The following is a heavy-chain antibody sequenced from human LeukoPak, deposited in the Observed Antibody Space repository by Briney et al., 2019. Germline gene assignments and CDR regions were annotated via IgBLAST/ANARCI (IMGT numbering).Heavy chain of an antibody. CDR1: GESFSGYY. Sequence: NPSETLSVTCAVYGESFSGYYWSWIRQPPGKGLEWIGEINHSGSTNYNPSLKSRVTISVDTSKNQFSLKLSSVTAADMAVYYCASNSFVYYGSGSYSVDYWGQGTLVTVSS. CDR2: INHSGST. J-gene: IGHJ4*02. CDR3: ASNSFVYYGSGSYSVDY. V-gene: IGHV4-34*01. D-gene: IGHD3-10*01.